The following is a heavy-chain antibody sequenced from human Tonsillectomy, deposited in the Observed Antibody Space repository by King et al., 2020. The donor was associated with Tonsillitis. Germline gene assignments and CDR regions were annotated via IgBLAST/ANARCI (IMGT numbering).Heavy chain of an antibody. D-gene: IGHD5-24*01. V-gene: IGHV2-5*02. J-gene: IGHJ6*03. CDR3: SHVGGTDASYYYYYYMDV. CDR1: GFSLSTSGVG. CDR2: IYWDDDK. Sequence: TLKESGPTLVKPTQTLTLTCTFSGFSLSTSGVGVGWIRQPPGKALEWLALIYWDDDKRYSPSLKSRLVITKDSSKNLVVLSMTNIDPVDTATYYWSHVGGTDASYYYYYYMDVGGKGTTVTVSS.